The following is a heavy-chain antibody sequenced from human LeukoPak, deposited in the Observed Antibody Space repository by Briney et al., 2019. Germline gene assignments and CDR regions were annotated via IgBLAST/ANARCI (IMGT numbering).Heavy chain of an antibody. D-gene: IGHD6-19*01. CDR1: GFTFSSYA. CDR3: AKDWAVAGTNYFDY. Sequence: GGSLRLSCAASGFTFSSYAMNWVRQAPGKGLEWVSVISGSGGSTYYADSVKGRFTISRDNSKNTLYLQMNSLRAEDTAIYYCAKDWAVAGTNYFDYWGQGTLVTVSS. J-gene: IGHJ4*02. CDR2: ISGSGGST. V-gene: IGHV3-23*01.